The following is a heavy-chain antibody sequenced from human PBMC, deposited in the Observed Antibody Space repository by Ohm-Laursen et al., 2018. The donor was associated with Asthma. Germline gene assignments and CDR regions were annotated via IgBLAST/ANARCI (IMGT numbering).Heavy chain of an antibody. V-gene: IGHV3-30*03. D-gene: IGHD2-15*01. CDR1: GFTFSSYG. J-gene: IGHJ4*02. CDR2: ISYDGSNK. Sequence: SSLRLSCAASGFTFSSYGMHWVRQAPGKGLEWVAVISYDGSNKYYADSVKGRFTISRDNSKNTLYLQMNSLRAEDTAVYYCARGPGSCSGGSCYSDYWGQGTLVTVSS. CDR3: ARGPGSCSGGSCYSDY.